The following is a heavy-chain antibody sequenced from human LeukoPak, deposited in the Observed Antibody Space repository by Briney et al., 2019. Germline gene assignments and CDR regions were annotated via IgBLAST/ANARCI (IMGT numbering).Heavy chain of an antibody. CDR2: ISGSGGSS. D-gene: IGHD2-21*01. Sequence: GGSLRLSCAASGFTFSSYAMSWVRQAPGKGLEWVSAISGSGGSSYYADSVKGRFTISRDNSKNTLYLQMNSLRAEDTALYYCAKPGEASNYYFDYWGQGALVTVSS. CDR3: AKPGEASNYYFDY. V-gene: IGHV3-23*01. J-gene: IGHJ4*02. CDR1: GFTFSSYA.